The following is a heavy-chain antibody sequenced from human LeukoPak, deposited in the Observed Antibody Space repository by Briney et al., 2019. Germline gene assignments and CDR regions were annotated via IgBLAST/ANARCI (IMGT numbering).Heavy chain of an antibody. J-gene: IGHJ4*02. CDR1: GGSISSYY. D-gene: IGHD3-3*01. CDR3: ATTKGLRFPFLFGY. CDR2: IYYSGST. V-gene: IGHV4-59*06. Sequence: SETLSLTCTVSGGSISSYYWSWIRQPPGKGLEWIGYIYYSGSTYYNPSLKSRVTISVDTSKNQFSLKLSSVTAADTAVYYCATTKGLRFPFLFGYWGQGTLVTVSS.